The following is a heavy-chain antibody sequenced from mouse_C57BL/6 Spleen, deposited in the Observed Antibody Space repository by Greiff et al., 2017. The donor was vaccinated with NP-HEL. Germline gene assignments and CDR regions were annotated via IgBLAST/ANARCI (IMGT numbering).Heavy chain of an antibody. Sequence: VQLQQPGAELVRPGSSVKLSCKASGYTFTSYWMHWVKQRPIQGLEWIGNIDPSDSETHYNQKFKDKATLTVDKSSITAYMQLSSLTSEDSAVYYCARTFYGSSGFAYWGQGTLVTVSA. CDR1: GYTFTSYW. CDR2: IDPSDSET. V-gene: IGHV1-52*01. J-gene: IGHJ3*01. CDR3: ARTFYGSSGFAY. D-gene: IGHD1-1*01.